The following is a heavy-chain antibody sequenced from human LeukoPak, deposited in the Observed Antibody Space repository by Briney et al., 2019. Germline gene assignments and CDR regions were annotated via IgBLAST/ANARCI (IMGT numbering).Heavy chain of an antibody. V-gene: IGHV5-10-1*01. CDR3: ARATTVVSFDF. CDR1: GYSFTNSW. CDR2: IDPSDSYT. Sequence: KKPGASLRISCKCSGYSFTNSWISWVRQMPGKGLEWMGRIDPSDSYTDYSPSFQGHVTISTDKSISTAYLQWSSLKASDTALYYCARATTVVSFDFWGQGALVTVSS. D-gene: IGHD1-1*01. J-gene: IGHJ4*02.